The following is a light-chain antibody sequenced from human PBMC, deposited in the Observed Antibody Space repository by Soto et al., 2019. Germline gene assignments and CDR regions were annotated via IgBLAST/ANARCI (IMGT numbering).Light chain of an antibody. CDR3: QQYGSSPLT. V-gene: IGKV3-20*01. Sequence: EIVLTQSPGTLSLSPGERATLSCRASQSVIGNYLAWYQQKPGQAPRLLIYSAFNRATGIPDRFSGSGSGTEFTLTISRLEPEDFAVYYCQQYGSSPLTFGPGTKVDIK. CDR1: QSVIGNY. CDR2: SAF. J-gene: IGKJ1*01.